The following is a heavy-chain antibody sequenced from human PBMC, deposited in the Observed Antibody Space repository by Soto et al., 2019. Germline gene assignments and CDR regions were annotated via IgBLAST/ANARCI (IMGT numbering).Heavy chain of an antibody. CDR2: MSGAGRSS. D-gene: IGHD3-3*01. CDR3: AKGSSFGVENIYDY. J-gene: IGHJ4*02. V-gene: IGHV3-23*01. CDR1: GFTFSSYA. Sequence: DVQLLESGGDLVQPGGSLRLSCAASGFTFSSYAMSWVRQAPGKGLEWVSSMSGAGRSSYDADSVKGRFTIARDNSKNTIYLQMNNLKAEDTALYYCAKGSSFGVENIYDYWGQGTLVTVSS.